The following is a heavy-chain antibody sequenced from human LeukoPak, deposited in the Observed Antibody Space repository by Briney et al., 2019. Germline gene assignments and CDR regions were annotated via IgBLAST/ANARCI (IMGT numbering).Heavy chain of an antibody. CDR1: GFTFSSHW. J-gene: IGHJ4*02. CDR3: ARDQAVVTSNFDY. V-gene: IGHV3-7*01. Sequence: GESLRLSCGASGFTFSSHWMTWVRQAPGEGLEFVANIKQDGSEINYADSVKGRFTISRDNAKNSLYLQMNSLRAEDTAVYYCARDQAVVTSNFDYWGQGTLVTVSS. CDR2: IKQDGSEI. D-gene: IGHD4-23*01.